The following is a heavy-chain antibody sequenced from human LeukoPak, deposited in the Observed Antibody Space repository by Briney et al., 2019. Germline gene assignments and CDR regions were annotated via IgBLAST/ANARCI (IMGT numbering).Heavy chain of an antibody. CDR2: INPNSGGT. D-gene: IGHD6-6*01. CDR1: GYTFTGYY. CDR3: ARDVAARPGWFDP. V-gene: IGHV1-2*02. Sequence: ASVKVSCKASGYTFTGYYMHWVRQAPGQGLEWMGWINPNSGGTNYAQKFQGRVTMTRDTSISTAYMELSRLRSDDTALYYCARDVAARPGWFDPWGQGTLVTASS. J-gene: IGHJ5*02.